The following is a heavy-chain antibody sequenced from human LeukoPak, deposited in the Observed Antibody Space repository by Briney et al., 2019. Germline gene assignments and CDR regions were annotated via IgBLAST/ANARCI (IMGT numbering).Heavy chain of an antibody. V-gene: IGHV4-61*02. CDR2: IYTSGST. CDR3: ARLAIDFWSGYPVDY. J-gene: IGHJ4*02. Sequence: NPSETLSLTCTVSGGSISSGSYYWSWIRQPAGKGLEWIGRIYTSGSTNYNPSLKSRVTISIDTSKNQFSLKLSSVTAADTAVYYCARLAIDFWSGYPVDYWGQGTLVTVSS. CDR1: GGSISSGSYY. D-gene: IGHD3-3*01.